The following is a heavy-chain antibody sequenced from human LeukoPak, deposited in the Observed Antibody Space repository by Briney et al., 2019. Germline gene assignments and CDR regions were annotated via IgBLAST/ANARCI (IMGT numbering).Heavy chain of an antibody. J-gene: IGHJ4*02. D-gene: IGHD3-16*02. CDR2: MKQDGSEK. CDR3: ARDSSDGGTSSYRQSDY. CDR1: GFIFSKYC. Sequence: GGSLRLSCEASGFIFSKYCMSWVRQAPGKGPEWVANMKQDGSEKFYMDSVKGRFTISRDNANNSLYLQMNNLSAEDTAVYYCARDSSDGGTSSYRQSDYWGQETLVTVSS. V-gene: IGHV3-7*01.